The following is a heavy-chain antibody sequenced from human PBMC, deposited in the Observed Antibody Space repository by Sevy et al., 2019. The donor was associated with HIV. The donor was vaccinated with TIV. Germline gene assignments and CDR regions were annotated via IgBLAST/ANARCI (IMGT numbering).Heavy chain of an antibody. V-gene: IGHV1-18*01. CDR3: ARVGYCSSTSCYYYYYGMDV. CDR1: GYTFTSYG. Sequence: ASVKVSCKASGYTFTSYGISWVRQAPGQRLEWMGWISAYNGNTNYAQKLQGRVTMTTDTSTSTAYMELRSLRSDDTAVYYCARVGYCSSTSCYYYYYGMDVWGQGTTVTVSS. CDR2: ISAYNGNT. D-gene: IGHD2-2*01. J-gene: IGHJ6*02.